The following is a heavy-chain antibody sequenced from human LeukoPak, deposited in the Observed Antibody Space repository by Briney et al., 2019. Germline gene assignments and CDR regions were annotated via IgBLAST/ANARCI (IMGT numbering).Heavy chain of an antibody. CDR2: IKQDGSEK. CDR3: AKSSYYDSSGYYLSFDY. CDR1: GFTFRSYW. V-gene: IGHV3-7*05. J-gene: IGHJ4*02. D-gene: IGHD3-22*01. Sequence: PGGSLRLSCAVSGFTFRSYWMSWVRQAPGKGLEWVANIKQDGSEKYYVDSVKGRFTISRDNAKNSLYLQMNSLRAEDTAVYYCAKSSYYDSSGYYLSFDYWGQGTLVTVSS.